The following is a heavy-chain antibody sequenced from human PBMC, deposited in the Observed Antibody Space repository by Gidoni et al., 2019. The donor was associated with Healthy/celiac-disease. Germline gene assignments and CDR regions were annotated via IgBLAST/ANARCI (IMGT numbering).Heavy chain of an antibody. V-gene: IGHV3-23*01. J-gene: IGHJ3*02. Sequence: FSSYAMSWVRQAPGKGLEWVSAISGSGGSTYYADSVKGRFTISRDNSKNTLYLQMNSLRAEDTAVYYCAKYWAYYDSSGYEPGSRDAFDIWGQGTMVTVSS. CDR1: FSSYA. D-gene: IGHD3-22*01. CDR3: AKYWAYYDSSGYEPGSRDAFDI. CDR2: ISGSGGST.